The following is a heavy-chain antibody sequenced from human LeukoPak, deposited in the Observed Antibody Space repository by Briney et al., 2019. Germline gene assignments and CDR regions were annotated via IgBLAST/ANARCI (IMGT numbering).Heavy chain of an antibody. CDR2: IYYSGST. CDR1: GGSISSYY. D-gene: IGHD6-19*01. CDR3: ARRSSGRYGGDAFDI. Sequence: SETLSLTCTVSGGSISSYYWSWIRQPPGKGLEWIGYIYYSGSTNYNPSLKSRVTISVDTSKNQFSLKLSSVTAADTAVYYCARRSSGRYGGDAFDIWGQGTMVTVSS. V-gene: IGHV4-59*08. J-gene: IGHJ3*02.